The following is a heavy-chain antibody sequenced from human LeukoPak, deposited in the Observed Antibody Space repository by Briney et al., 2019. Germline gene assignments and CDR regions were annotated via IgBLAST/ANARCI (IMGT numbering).Heavy chain of an antibody. J-gene: IGHJ5*02. D-gene: IGHD3-10*01. Sequence: SETLSLTCTVSGGSISSYYWSWVRQPPGKGLEWIGYIYYSGSTKYNPFRKIRVSIAVDTTKNQISLKLGSVTAADPTVYYCARDLYYYVSGSLKGYNWFDPWGQGTLVTVSS. CDR2: IYYSGST. CDR1: GGSISSYY. V-gene: IGHV4-59*01. CDR3: ARDLYYYVSGSLKGYNWFDP.